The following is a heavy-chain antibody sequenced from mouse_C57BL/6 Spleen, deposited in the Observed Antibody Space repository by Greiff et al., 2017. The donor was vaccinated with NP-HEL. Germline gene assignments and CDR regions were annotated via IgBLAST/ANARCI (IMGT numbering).Heavy chain of an antibody. V-gene: IGHV1-81*01. CDR3: ARITTVDYCALDY. Sequence: VQLQQSGAELARPGASVKLSCKASGYTFTSYGISWVKQRTGQGLEWIGEIYPRSGNTYYNEKFKGKATLTADKSSSTAYMELRSLTSEDSAVYFCARITTVDYCALDYWGQGTSVTVSS. CDR2: IYPRSGNT. J-gene: IGHJ4*01. D-gene: IGHD1-1*01. CDR1: GYTFTSYG.